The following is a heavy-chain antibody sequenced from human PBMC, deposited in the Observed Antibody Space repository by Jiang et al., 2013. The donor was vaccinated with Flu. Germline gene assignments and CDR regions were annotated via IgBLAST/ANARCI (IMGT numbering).Heavy chain of an antibody. Sequence: QTLSLTCAISGDSVSSNSAAWNWIRQSPSRGLEWLGRTYYRSKWYNDYAVSVKSRITINPDTSKNQFSLQLNSVTPEDTAVYYCARVAGGGVTIFGVVMGPFDYWGQGTLVTVSS. CDR3: ARVAGGGVTIFGVVMGPFDY. V-gene: IGHV6-1*01. CDR1: GDSVSSNSAA. J-gene: IGHJ4*02. D-gene: IGHD3-3*01. CDR2: TYYRSKWYN.